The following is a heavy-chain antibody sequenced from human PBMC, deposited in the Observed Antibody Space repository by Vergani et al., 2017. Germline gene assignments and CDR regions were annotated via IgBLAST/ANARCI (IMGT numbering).Heavy chain of an antibody. CDR3: ARSYYDILTGRTTYYFDY. Sequence: QVQLQESGPGLVKPSETLSLTCTVSGGFISSYYWSWIRQPPGKGLEWIGYIFHSGSTNYNPSLKSRVTISGDTSKNQFSLKLSSVTAADTAVYYCARSYYDILTGRTTYYFDYWGQGTLVTVSS. CDR2: IFHSGST. D-gene: IGHD3-9*01. V-gene: IGHV4-59*01. J-gene: IGHJ4*02. CDR1: GGFISSYY.